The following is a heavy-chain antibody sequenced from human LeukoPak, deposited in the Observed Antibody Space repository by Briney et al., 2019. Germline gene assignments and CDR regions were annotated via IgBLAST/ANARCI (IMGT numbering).Heavy chain of an antibody. CDR2: ISYSGST. V-gene: IGHV4-59*08. J-gene: IGHJ4*02. Sequence: PSETLSLTCTVSGSSVSNYYWNWIRQPPGKGLEWLGHISYSGSTIYNPSLNSRVTISLDTSKNQFSLNLNSVTAADTAVYYCARGPDYWGQGTLVTVSS. CDR3: ARGPDY. CDR1: GSSVSNYY.